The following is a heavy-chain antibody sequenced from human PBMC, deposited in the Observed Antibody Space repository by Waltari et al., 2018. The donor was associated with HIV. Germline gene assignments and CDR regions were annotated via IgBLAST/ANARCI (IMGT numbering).Heavy chain of an antibody. J-gene: IGHJ3*02. D-gene: IGHD2-2*01. V-gene: IGHV4-39*01. Sequence: QLQLQESGPGLVKPSETLSLTCTVPGGPISSTSYSWGWLRQPPGKGLQWIGSIYYSGNTYYNPSLKSRVTISVDTSKNQFSLKLGSVTAADTAVYYCARSYCSSTSCYAVGALDIWGQGTMVTVSA. CDR3: ARSYCSSTSCYAVGALDI. CDR1: GGPISSTSYS. CDR2: IYYSGNT.